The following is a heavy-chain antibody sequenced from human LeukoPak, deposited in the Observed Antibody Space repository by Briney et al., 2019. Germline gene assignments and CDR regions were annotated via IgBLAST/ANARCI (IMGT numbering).Heavy chain of an antibody. CDR2: ISSSGNTI. CDR1: EFTFTSYE. CDR3: AREGSYYFDY. J-gene: IGHJ4*02. V-gene: IGHV3-48*03. Sequence: GGSLRLSCAASEFTFTSYELNWVRQAPGKGLEWVSYISSSGNTISYADPVKGRFTISRDNAKNSLYLQVISLRAEDTAVYYCAREGSYYFDYWGQGTLVSVSS.